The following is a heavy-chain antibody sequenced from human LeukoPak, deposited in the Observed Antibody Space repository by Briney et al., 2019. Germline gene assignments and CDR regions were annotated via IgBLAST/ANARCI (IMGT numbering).Heavy chain of an antibody. Sequence: SVTLSCKTSGGTFSSSAITWVRQAPGQGLEWMGRIIPVLNITTYAQKFQGRVTITADTSTSTVYMELSSLRSEETAVYYCARDQGLTAPPPYGLDVWGQGTTVIVSS. CDR3: ARDQGLTAPPPYGLDV. J-gene: IGHJ6*02. D-gene: IGHD5-18*01. CDR1: GGTFSSSA. CDR2: IIPVLNIT. V-gene: IGHV1-69*04.